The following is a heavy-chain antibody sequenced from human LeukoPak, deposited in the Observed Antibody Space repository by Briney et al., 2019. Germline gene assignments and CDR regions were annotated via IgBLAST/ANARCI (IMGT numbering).Heavy chain of an antibody. Sequence: GGSLRLSCEASGFSFSTYSMNWVRQAPGKGLEWISYISQSSSIIFYADSVRGRFTISRDNAKTSLYLQMNSLRAEDTAIYYCTRVGYIDEGIDYWGQGTLVTVSS. CDR2: ISQSSSII. CDR3: TRVGYIDEGIDY. J-gene: IGHJ4*02. CDR1: GFSFSTYS. D-gene: IGHD5-24*01. V-gene: IGHV3-48*01.